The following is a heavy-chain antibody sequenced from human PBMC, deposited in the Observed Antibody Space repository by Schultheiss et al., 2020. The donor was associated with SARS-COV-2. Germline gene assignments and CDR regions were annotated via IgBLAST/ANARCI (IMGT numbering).Heavy chain of an antibody. CDR2: INHSGST. V-gene: IGHV4-34*01. CDR1: GGSFSGYY. Sequence: SETLSLTCAVHGGSFSGYYWSWIRQPPGKGLEWIGEINHSGSTNYNPSLKSRVTISVDTSKNQFSLKLSSVTAADTAVYYCARVSVYGDYDRLDYWGQGTLVTVSS. CDR3: ARVSVYGDYDRLDY. D-gene: IGHD4-17*01. J-gene: IGHJ4*02.